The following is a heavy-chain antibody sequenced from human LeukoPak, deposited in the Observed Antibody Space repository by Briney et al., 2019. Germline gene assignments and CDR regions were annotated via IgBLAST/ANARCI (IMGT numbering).Heavy chain of an antibody. V-gene: IGHV4-34*01. J-gene: IGHJ5*02. Sequence: PGGSLRLSCAASGFTFSSYAMSWIRQPPGKGLEWIGEINHSGSTNYNPSLKSRVTISVDTSKNQFSLKLSSVTAADTAVYYCARGFDFWSGYYRRFDPWGQGTLVTVSS. CDR1: GFTFSSYA. CDR3: ARGFDFWSGYYRRFDP. D-gene: IGHD3-3*01. CDR2: INHSGST.